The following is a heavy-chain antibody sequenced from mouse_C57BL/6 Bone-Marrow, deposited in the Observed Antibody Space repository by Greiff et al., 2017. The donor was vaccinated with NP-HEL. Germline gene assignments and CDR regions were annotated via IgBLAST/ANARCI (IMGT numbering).Heavy chain of an antibody. CDR1: GYTFTDYY. CDR3: ARSFPHYAMDY. J-gene: IGHJ4*01. CDR2: INPNNGGT. V-gene: IGHV1-26*01. Sequence: EVQLQQSGPELVKPGASVKISCKASGYTFTDYYMNWVKQSHGKSLEWIGDINPNNGGTSYNQKFKGKATLTVDKSSSTAYMELRSLTSEDSAVYYCARSFPHYAMDYWGQGTSVTVSS.